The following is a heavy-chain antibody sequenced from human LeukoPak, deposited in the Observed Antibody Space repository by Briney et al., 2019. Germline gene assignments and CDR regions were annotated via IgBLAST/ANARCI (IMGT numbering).Heavy chain of an antibody. J-gene: IGHJ4*02. Sequence: PGRSLRLSCAASGFTFSSYGMHWVRQAPGKGLEWVAVIWYDGSNKYYADSVKGRFTISRDNSKNTLYLQMNSLRAEDTAVYYCARDEDSSSFSRGYFDYWGQGTLVTVSS. CDR2: IWYDGSNK. V-gene: IGHV3-33*01. CDR3: ARDEDSSSFSRGYFDY. CDR1: GFTFSSYG. D-gene: IGHD6-6*01.